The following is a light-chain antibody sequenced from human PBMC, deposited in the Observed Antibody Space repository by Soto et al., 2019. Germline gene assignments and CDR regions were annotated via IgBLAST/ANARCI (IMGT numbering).Light chain of an antibody. CDR1: EGLVYSDGNTY. CDR2: AVS. CDR3: MQGTHSPFT. J-gene: IGKJ2*01. Sequence: DVVLTQSPLFLSATLGQPASISCRSSEGLVYSDGNTYLSWFQRRPGHAPRRLIYAVSDRDSGVPDRISVSGSGTDFTLRISRVEAEDVGVYFFMQGTHSPFTFGQGTQLEIK. V-gene: IGKV2-30*01.